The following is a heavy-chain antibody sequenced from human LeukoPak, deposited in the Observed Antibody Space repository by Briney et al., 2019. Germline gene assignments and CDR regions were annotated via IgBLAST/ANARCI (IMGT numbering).Heavy chain of an antibody. V-gene: IGHV3-13*01. Sequence: GGSLRLSCAASGFTFSNYDMHWVRQGTGKGLEWVSGIGIAGDTYYSGSVKGRFTMSRDNARNSLYLQMNSLRDEDTAVYYCARGGFFDYWGQGTLVTVSS. D-gene: IGHD5-12*01. CDR3: ARGGFFDY. CDR2: IGIAGDT. J-gene: IGHJ4*02. CDR1: GFTFSNYD.